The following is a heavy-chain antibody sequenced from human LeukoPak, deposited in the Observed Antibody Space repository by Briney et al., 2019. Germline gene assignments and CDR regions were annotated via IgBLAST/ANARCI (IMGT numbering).Heavy chain of an antibody. Sequence: PGGSLRLSCAASGFTFSSYAMSWVCQAPGKGLEWVSAISGSGGSTYYADSVKGRFTISRDNSKNTLYLQMNSLRAEDTAIYYCAKDSDRITIFGVVNIDYWGQGTLVTVSS. CDR2: ISGSGGST. J-gene: IGHJ4*02. D-gene: IGHD3-3*01. CDR1: GFTFSSYA. V-gene: IGHV3-23*01. CDR3: AKDSDRITIFGVVNIDY.